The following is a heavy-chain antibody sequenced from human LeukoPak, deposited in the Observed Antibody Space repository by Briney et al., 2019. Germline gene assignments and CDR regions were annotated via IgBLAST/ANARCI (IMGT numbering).Heavy chain of an antibody. CDR1: GGSISNYY. J-gene: IGHJ2*01. V-gene: IGHV4-4*07. D-gene: IGHD3-22*01. CDR2: IYTSGST. Sequence: SETLSLTCTVSGGSISNYYWSWIRQPAGKGLEWIGRIYTSGSTNYNPSLKSRVTISVDTSKNQFSLKLTSVTAADTAVYYCARENSGYYYWYFDLWGRGTLVTVSS. CDR3: ARENSGYYYWYFDL.